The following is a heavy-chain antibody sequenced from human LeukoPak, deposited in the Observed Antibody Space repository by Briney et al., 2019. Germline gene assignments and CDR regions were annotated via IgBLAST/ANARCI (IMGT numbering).Heavy chain of an antibody. CDR3: ARVRNYDSSGYCPFDY. Sequence: PLETLSLTCTVSGGSISNKYWSWIRQPPGKGLEWIGYIYYSGSTNFNPSLNSRVTISVDTSKNQFSLKLSSVTAADTAVYFCARVRNYDSSGYCPFDYWGQGTLVTVSS. D-gene: IGHD3-22*01. J-gene: IGHJ4*02. V-gene: IGHV4-59*01. CDR1: GGSISNKY. CDR2: IYYSGST.